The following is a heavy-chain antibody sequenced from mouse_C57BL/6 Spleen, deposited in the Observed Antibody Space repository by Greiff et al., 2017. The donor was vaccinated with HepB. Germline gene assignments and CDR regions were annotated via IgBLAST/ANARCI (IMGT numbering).Heavy chain of an antibody. CDR1: GYTFTDYE. V-gene: IGHV1-15*01. CDR2: IDPETGGT. Sequence: QVQLQQSGAELVRPGASVTLSCKASGYTFTDYEMHWVKQTPVHGLEWIGAIDPETGGTAYNQKFKGKAIRTADKSSSTAYMELRSLTSEDSAVYDCTRALWDDWGQGTTLTVAS. CDR3: TRALWDD. J-gene: IGHJ2*01. D-gene: IGHD1-1*02.